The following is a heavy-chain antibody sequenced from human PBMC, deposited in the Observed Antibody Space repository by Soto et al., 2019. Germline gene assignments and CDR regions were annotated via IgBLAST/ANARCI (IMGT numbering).Heavy chain of an antibody. CDR2: IDFSGRT. V-gene: IGHV4-39*01. Sequence: PSETQSLTCPVSGYSLRSNTFYWGWIRQPPGKGLEWIGNIDFSGRTSYNPSLRSRVTISADASKKQFSLKLTSVTAADTAIYYCARHGGEGIVITLGEVIPRVAFDSWGQGTVVTVSS. J-gene: IGHJ4*02. CDR3: ARHGGEGIVITLGEVIPRVAFDS. CDR1: GYSLRSNTFY. D-gene: IGHD3-16*01.